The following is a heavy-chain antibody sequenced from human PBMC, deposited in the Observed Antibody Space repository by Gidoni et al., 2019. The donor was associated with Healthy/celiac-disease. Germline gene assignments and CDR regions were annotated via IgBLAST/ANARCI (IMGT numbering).Heavy chain of an antibody. V-gene: IGHV1-18*01. CDR1: GYTFTSYG. D-gene: IGHD3-22*01. Sequence: QVQLVQSGAEVKKPGASVKVSCKASGYTFTSYGISWVRQAPGQGLEWMGWISAYNGNTNYAQKLQGRVTMTTDTSTSTAYMELRSLRSDDTAVYYCARVVPYYYDSSGYYSEGWFDPWGQGTLVTVSS. CDR3: ARVVPYYYDSSGYYSEGWFDP. CDR2: ISAYNGNT. J-gene: IGHJ5*02.